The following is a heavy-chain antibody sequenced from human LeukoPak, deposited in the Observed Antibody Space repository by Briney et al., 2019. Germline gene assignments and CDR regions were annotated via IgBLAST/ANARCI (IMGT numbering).Heavy chain of an antibody. Sequence: GGSLRLSCAASGFTFSSYAMSWVRQAPGKGLEWVSAISGSGGSTYYADSVKGRFTISRDNSKNTLYLQMNSLRAEDTAVYYCAKGEGYCSGGSCSSVLDGMDVWGQGTTVTVSS. CDR1: GFTFSSYA. V-gene: IGHV3-23*01. CDR3: AKGEGYCSGGSCSSVLDGMDV. D-gene: IGHD2-15*01. J-gene: IGHJ6*02. CDR2: ISGSGGST.